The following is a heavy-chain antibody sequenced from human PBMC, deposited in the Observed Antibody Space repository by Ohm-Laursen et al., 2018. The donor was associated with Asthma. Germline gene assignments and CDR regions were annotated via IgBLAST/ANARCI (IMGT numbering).Heavy chain of an antibody. D-gene: IGHD1-26*01. V-gene: IGHV3-74*01. CDR1: GFIFSDYF. Sequence: GSLRLSCAATGFIFSDYFMHWVRQRPGEGLVWISHLFPDGRRTNYADSVRGRFTTSRDNAKNLVYLQMDSLRVDDTALYYCARIGPEWELPGREYSLIHWGQGTLVTVSS. CDR2: LFPDGRRT. J-gene: IGHJ1*01. CDR3: ARIGPEWELPGREYSLIH.